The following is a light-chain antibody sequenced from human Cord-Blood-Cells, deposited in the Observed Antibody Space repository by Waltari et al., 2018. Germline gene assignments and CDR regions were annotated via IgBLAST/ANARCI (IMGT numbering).Light chain of an antibody. CDR2: DVS. J-gene: IGLJ1*01. CDR3: CSYAGSYTYV. Sequence: QSALTQPRSVSGSPGQSFTISCTGTSSDVGGYNYSPWYQQHPGKAPKLMIYDVSKRPSGVPDRFSGSKSGNTASLTISGLQAEDEADYYCCSYAGSYTYVFGTGTKVTVL. CDR1: SSDVGGYNY. V-gene: IGLV2-11*01.